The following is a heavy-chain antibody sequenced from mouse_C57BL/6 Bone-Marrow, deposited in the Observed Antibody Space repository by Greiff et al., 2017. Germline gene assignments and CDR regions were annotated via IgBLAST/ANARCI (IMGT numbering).Heavy chain of an antibody. CDR2: IYPGSGNT. J-gene: IGHJ1*03. CDR3: ARGDYGRSYWYFDV. CDR1: GYTFTDYY. Sequence: QVQLQQSGAELVRPGASVKLSCKASGYTFTDYYINWVKQRPGQGLEWIARIYPGSGNTYYNEKFKGKATVTAEKSSSTAYMQLSSLTSEDSAVYFCARGDYGRSYWYFDVWGTGTTVTVSS. V-gene: IGHV1-76*01. D-gene: IGHD1-1*01.